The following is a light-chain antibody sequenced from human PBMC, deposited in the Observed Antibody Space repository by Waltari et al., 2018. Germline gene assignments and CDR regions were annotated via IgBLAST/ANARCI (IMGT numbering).Light chain of an antibody. CDR2: DVS. CDR3: SSYTTISTTV. CDR1: SSDLGAYNF. J-gene: IGLJ2*01. Sequence: QSALAQPASVSGSPGPSITISCTGTSSDLGAYNFSSWYQHHPGKAPKRILYDVSRWPSGVSNRFSGSKSGNTASLTISGLQAEDEADYYCSSYTTISTTVFGGGTKVTVL. V-gene: IGLV2-14*02.